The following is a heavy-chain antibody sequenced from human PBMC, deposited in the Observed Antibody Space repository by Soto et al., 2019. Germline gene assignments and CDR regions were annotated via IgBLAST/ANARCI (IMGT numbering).Heavy chain of an antibody. D-gene: IGHD3-9*01. CDR2: INAGNGNT. CDR1: GYTFTSYA. CDR3: ARSRSYDILTGSYYYYGMDV. V-gene: IGHV1-3*01. Sequence: GASGKVSCKASGYTFTSYAMHWVRQAPGQRLEWMGWINAGNGNTKYSQKFQGRVTITRDTSASTAYMELSSLRSEDTAVYYCARSRSYDILTGSYYYYGMDVWGQGTTGTVSS. J-gene: IGHJ6*02.